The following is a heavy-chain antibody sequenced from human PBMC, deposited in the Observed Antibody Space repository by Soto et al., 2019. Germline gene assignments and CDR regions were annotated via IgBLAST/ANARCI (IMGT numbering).Heavy chain of an antibody. Sequence: PGGSLRLSCAASGFTFSSYWMHWVRQAPGKGLVWVSRINSDGSSTSYADSVKGRFTISRDNAKNTLYLQMNSLRAEDTAVYYCAKMWFGELFPRFDPWGQGTLVTVSS. V-gene: IGHV3-74*01. J-gene: IGHJ5*02. CDR3: AKMWFGELFPRFDP. CDR2: INSDGSST. D-gene: IGHD3-10*01. CDR1: GFTFSSYW.